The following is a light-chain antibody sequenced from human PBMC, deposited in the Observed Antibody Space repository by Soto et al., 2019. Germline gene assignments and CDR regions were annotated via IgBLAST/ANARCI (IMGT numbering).Light chain of an antibody. Sequence: EVVLTQSPGTLSLSPGERGTLSCRASQSVSSSHVAWYQQRPGQAPRLLIYTASSRATGIPERFSGSGSGTDFTLTISRLQPDDVAVYYCQHYGVSLWTFGQGTKVEIK. CDR1: QSVSSSH. V-gene: IGKV3-20*01. CDR2: TAS. CDR3: QHYGVSLWT. J-gene: IGKJ1*01.